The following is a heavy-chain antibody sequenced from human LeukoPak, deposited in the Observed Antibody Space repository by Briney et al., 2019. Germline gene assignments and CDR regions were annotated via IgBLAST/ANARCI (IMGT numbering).Heavy chain of an antibody. J-gene: IGHJ3*02. CDR1: GFTFSNYN. V-gene: IGHV3-21*01. CDR3: ARGSSPHAFDI. Sequence: GGSLRLSCAASGFTFSNYNMHWVRQAPGKGLEWVSSISSSSSYIYYADSVKGRFTISRDNAKNSLYLQMNSLRAEDTAVYYCARGSSPHAFDIWGQGTMVTVSS. CDR2: ISSSSSYI.